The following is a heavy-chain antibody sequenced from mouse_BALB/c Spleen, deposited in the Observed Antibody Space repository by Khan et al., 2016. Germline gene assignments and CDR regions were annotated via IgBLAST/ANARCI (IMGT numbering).Heavy chain of an antibody. Sequence: EVKLLESGPSLVKPSQTLSLTCSVTGDSINSNYWNWIRKFPGNKLEYMGYISYSGSTYYNPSLKSRISITRDTSKNQYYLQLNSVTTEDTATYYCARYGRDAMDYWGQGTSVTVSS. CDR2: ISYSGST. V-gene: IGHV3-8*02. CDR1: GDSINSNY. J-gene: IGHJ4*01. D-gene: IGHD1-1*01. CDR3: ARYGRDAMDY.